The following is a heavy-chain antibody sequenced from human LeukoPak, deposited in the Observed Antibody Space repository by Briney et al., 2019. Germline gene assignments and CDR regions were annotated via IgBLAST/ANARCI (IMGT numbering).Heavy chain of an antibody. J-gene: IGHJ6*02. V-gene: IGHV1-18*01. CDR2: ISAYNGNT. Sequence: ASVKVSCKASGYTFTSYGISWVRLAPGQGLEWMGWISAYNGNTNYAQKLQGRVTMTTDTSTSTAYMELRSLRSDDTAVYYCARDGRVWFGELPHPSYYYGMDVWGQGTTVTVSS. D-gene: IGHD3-10*01. CDR1: GYTFTSYG. CDR3: ARDGRVWFGELPHPSYYYGMDV.